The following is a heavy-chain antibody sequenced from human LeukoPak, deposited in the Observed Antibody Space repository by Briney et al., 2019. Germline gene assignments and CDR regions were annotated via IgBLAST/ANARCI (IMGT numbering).Heavy chain of an antibody. V-gene: IGHV3-23*01. Sequence: GGSLRLSCTASGFTFGDYAMSWFRQAPGRGLEWVSAISKGGDRAYYADSVKGRFTTSRDNSRNTLFLQLNNLRADDTARYFCAVDCSSPTCYGQSAFDIWGQGTMVTVSS. J-gene: IGHJ3*02. CDR2: ISKGGDRA. CDR3: AVDCSSPTCYGQSAFDI. CDR1: GFTFGDYA. D-gene: IGHD2-2*01.